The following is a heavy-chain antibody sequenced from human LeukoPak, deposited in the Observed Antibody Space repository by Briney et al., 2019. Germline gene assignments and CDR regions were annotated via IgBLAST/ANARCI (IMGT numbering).Heavy chain of an antibody. CDR3: ARGDRVLNGYFEL. CDR2: ISSSSSYI. V-gene: IGHV3-21*01. CDR1: GFTFSSYS. J-gene: IGHJ2*01. Sequence: SGGSLRLSCAASGFTFSSYSMNWVRQAPGKGLEWVSSISSSSSYIYYADSVKGRFTISRDNAKNSLYLQMNSLRAEDTAVYYCARGDRVLNGYFELWGRGTLVTVSS. D-gene: IGHD4/OR15-4a*01.